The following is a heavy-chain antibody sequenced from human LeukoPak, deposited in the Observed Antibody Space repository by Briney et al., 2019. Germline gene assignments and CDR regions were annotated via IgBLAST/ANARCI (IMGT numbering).Heavy chain of an antibody. CDR1: GYTFTSYY. CDR3: ARDGDIAMAAMYYFDY. J-gene: IGHJ4*02. D-gene: IGHD5-18*01. CDR2: INPSGGST. V-gene: IGHV1-46*01. Sequence: ASVKVSCKASGYTFTSYYMHWVRQAPGQGLEWMGIINPSGGSTSYAQKFQGRVTMTRDTSTSTVYMELSSLRSEDTAGYYCARDGDIAMAAMYYFDYWGQGTLVTVSS.